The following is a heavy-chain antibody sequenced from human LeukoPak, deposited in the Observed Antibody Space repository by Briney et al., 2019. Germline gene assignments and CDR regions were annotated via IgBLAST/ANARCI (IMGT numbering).Heavy chain of an antibody. V-gene: IGHV3-74*01. Sequence: GGSLRLSCTASGFNFNLYPMHWVRQAPGKGLVWVSRINSDGSITAYADSVKGRFTISRDNAKNTVYLQINSLRAEDTAVYYCARSLLGGTDYWGQGTLVTVS. CDR2: INSDGSIT. CDR1: GFNFNLYP. D-gene: IGHD3-16*01. J-gene: IGHJ4*02. CDR3: ARSLLGGTDY.